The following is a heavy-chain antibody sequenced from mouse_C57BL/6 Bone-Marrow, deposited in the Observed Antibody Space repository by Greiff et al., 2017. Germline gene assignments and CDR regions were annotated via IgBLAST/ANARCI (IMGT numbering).Heavy chain of an antibody. V-gene: IGHV5-4*03. D-gene: IGHD5-1*01. CDR2: ISHGGSYT. Sequence: EVKLMESGGGLVKPGGSLKLSCAASGFTFSSYAMYWVHQTPEKRLEWVAIISHGGSYTYYPDNVKGRFTLSRDNAKNNPYLQMSHLKSEDTAMYYCARGDEYDCDMDYWGQGTSVTVSS. CDR1: GFTFSSYA. CDR3: ARGDEYDCDMDY. J-gene: IGHJ4*01.